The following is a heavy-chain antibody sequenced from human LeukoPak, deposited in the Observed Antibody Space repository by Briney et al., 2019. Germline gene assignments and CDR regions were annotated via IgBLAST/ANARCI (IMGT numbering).Heavy chain of an antibody. CDR2: ISSSGSTI. CDR1: GFTFSSYE. D-gene: IGHD2-15*01. J-gene: IGHJ4*02. V-gene: IGHV3-48*03. Sequence: GGSLRLSCAASGFTFSSYEMNWVRQAPGKGLEWVSYISSSGSTIYYADSVKGRFTISRDNAKNSLYLQMNSLRAEDTAVYYCARAGSHCSGGSCFTLFDYWGQGTLVTVSS. CDR3: ARAGSHCSGGSCFTLFDY.